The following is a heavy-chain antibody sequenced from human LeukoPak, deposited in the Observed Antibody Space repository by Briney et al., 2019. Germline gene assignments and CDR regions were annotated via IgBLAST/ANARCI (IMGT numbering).Heavy chain of an antibody. V-gene: IGHV4-39*07. J-gene: IGHJ4*02. D-gene: IGHD6-19*01. CDR3: ARVSGWNPLQAAHLDY. Sequence: SETLSLTCTVSGGSISSSSYYWGWIRQPPGKGLDWIGSIYYSGSTYYNPSLKSRFTISVDTSKNQFSLKLSSVTAADTAVYYCARVSGWNPLQAAHLDYWGQGALVTVSS. CDR2: IYYSGST. CDR1: GGSISSSSYY.